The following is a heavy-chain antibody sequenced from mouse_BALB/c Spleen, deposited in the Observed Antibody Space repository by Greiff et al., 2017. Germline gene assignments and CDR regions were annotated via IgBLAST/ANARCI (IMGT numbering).Heavy chain of an antibody. Sequence: EVKLQESGPGLVKPSQSLSLTCTVTGYSITSDYAWNWIRQFPGNKLEWMGYISYSGSTSYNPSLKSRISITRDTSKNQFFLQLNSVTTEDTATYYCARKVLGAMDYWGQGTSVTVSS. V-gene: IGHV3-2*02. CDR3: ARKVLGAMDY. CDR1: GYSITSDYA. J-gene: IGHJ4*01. CDR2: ISYSGST. D-gene: IGHD4-1*01.